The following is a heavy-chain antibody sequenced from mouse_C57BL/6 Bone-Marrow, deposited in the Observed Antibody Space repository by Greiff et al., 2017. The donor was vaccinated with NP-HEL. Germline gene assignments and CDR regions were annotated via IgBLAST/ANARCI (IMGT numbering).Heavy chain of an antibody. Sequence: EVQLQQSGPGLVKPSQSLSLTCSVTGYSITSGYYWNWIRQFPGNKLEWMGYISYDGSNNYNPSLKNRISITRDTSKNQFFLKLNSVTTEDTATYYCARDKIWWLQGYFDVWGTGTTVTVSS. J-gene: IGHJ1*03. V-gene: IGHV3-6*01. CDR2: ISYDGSN. CDR3: ARDKIWWLQGYFDV. CDR1: GYSITSGYY. D-gene: IGHD2-3*01.